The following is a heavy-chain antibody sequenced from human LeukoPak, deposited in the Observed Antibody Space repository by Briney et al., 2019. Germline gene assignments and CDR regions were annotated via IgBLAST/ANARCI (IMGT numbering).Heavy chain of an antibody. J-gene: IGHJ6*02. V-gene: IGHV3-15*05. CDR2: IKSKTDGGTT. D-gene: IGHD2-21*01. CDR3: VKAPRDWYYYGMDV. Sequence: GGSLRLSCAASGFTFSNAWMSWVRQAPGKGLEWVGRIKSKTDGGTTDYAAPVKGRFTISRDNSKNTLYLQMSSLRTEDTAVYYCVKAPRDWYYYGMDVWGQGTTVTVSS. CDR1: GFTFSNAW.